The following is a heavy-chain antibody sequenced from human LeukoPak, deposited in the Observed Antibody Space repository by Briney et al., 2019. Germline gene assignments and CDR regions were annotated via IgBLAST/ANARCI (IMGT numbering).Heavy chain of an antibody. CDR2: INAYNGNT. Sequence: ASVKVSCKASGYTFTNYGIIWVRQAPGQGLEWMGWINAYNGNTNYAQKLQGRVTMTTDTSTSTAYMELRSLRSDDTAVYYCARYHSAYDPGKFVGWFDPWGQGTLVTVPS. J-gene: IGHJ5*02. D-gene: IGHD5-12*01. CDR1: GYTFTNYG. CDR3: ARYHSAYDPGKFVGWFDP. V-gene: IGHV1-18*01.